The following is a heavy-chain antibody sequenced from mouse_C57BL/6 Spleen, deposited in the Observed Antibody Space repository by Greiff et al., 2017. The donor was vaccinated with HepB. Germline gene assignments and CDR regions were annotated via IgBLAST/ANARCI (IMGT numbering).Heavy chain of an antibody. Sequence: EVKLQESGPGLVKPSQSLSLTCSVTGYSFTSGYYWNWIRQFPGNKLEWMGYISYDGSNNYNPTLKNRITITRDTSKHHVFLKLNSVTTEDTATYYFARERYYGSSPYYAMDYWGQGTSVTVSS. D-gene: IGHD1-1*01. CDR2: ISYDGSN. V-gene: IGHV3-6*01. CDR1: GYSFTSGYY. J-gene: IGHJ4*01. CDR3: ARERYYGSSPYYAMDY.